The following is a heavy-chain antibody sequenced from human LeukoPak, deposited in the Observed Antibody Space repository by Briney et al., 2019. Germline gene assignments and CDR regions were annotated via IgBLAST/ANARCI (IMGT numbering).Heavy chain of an antibody. CDR1: GFTFSSYG. CDR2: ISYDGSNK. V-gene: IGHV3-30*03. CDR3: ARSYDGFDI. Sequence: PGRSLRLSCAASGFTFSSYGMHWVRQAPGKGLEWVAVISYDGSNKYYADSVKGRFTISRDNSKNTLYLQMNSLRAEDTAVYYCARSYDGFDIWGQGTMVTVSS. J-gene: IGHJ3*02.